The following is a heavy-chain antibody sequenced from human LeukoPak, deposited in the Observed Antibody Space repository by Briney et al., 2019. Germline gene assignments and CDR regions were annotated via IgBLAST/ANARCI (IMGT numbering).Heavy chain of an antibody. CDR2: IYDSGNT. D-gene: IGHD2-2*01. CDR3: ARFTCFSSSCYYHYGMDV. V-gene: IGHV4-61*08. J-gene: IGHJ6*04. Sequence: SETLSLTCTVSGGYVSSGGHYWTWIRQSPGKGLEWIGYIYDSGNTNYNPSLKSRVTISVDTSKNQFSLELSSATAADTAVYYCARFTCFSSSCYYHYGMDVWGEGTTVTVSS. CDR1: GGYVSSGGHY.